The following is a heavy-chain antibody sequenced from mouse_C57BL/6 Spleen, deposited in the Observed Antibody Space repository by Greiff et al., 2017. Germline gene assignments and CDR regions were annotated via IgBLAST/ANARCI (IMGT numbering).Heavy chain of an antibody. CDR2: INPGSGGT. CDR1: GYAFTNYL. Sequence: QVQLKQSGAELVRPGTSVKVSCKASGYAFTNYLIEWVKQRPGQGLEWIGVINPGSGGTNYNEKFKGKATLTADKSSSTAYMQLSSLTSEDSAVYFCAREGSSDHFAYWGQGTLVTVSA. CDR3: AREGSSDHFAY. J-gene: IGHJ3*01. V-gene: IGHV1-54*01. D-gene: IGHD3-2*02.